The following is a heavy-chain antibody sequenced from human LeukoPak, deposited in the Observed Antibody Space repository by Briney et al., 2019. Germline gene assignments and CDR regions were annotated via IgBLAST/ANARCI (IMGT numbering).Heavy chain of an antibody. Sequence: SVKVCCKASGGTFSSYTISWVRQAPGQGLEWMGRIIPILGIANYAQKFQGRVTITADKSTSTAYMELSSLRSEDTAVYYCARGTRGELHSDYWGQGTLVTVSS. V-gene: IGHV1-69*02. CDR2: IIPILGIA. J-gene: IGHJ4*02. CDR1: GGTFSSYT. CDR3: ARGTRGELHSDY. D-gene: IGHD1-7*01.